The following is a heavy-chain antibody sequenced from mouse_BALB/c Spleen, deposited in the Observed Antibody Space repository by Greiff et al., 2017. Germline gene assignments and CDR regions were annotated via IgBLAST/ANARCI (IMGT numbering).Heavy chain of an antibody. V-gene: IGHV1-55*01. CDR3: ARFSSYAWFAY. D-gene: IGHD1-1*01. CDR2: IYPGSGST. CDR1: GYNFTSYW. J-gene: IGHJ3*01. Sequence: VQLQQPGAELVKPGTSVKLSCKASGYNFTSYWINWVKLRPGQGLEWIGDIYPGSGSTNYNEKFKSKATLTVDTSSSTAYMQLSSLASEDSALYYCARFSSYAWFAYWGQGTLVTVSA.